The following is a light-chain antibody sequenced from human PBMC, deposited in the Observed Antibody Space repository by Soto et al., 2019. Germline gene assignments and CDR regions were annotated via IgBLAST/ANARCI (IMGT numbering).Light chain of an antibody. CDR2: DVS. Sequence: DIQMTQSPSTLSASVGDRVIITCRASQTVERWMAWYQQKPGKAPKLLIADVSTLERGVPSRFSGSESATEFTLTISGLHPDDFATYCCQQYKDYVYTFGQGTKVESK. J-gene: IGKJ2*01. CDR1: QTVERW. CDR3: QQYKDYVYT. V-gene: IGKV1-5*01.